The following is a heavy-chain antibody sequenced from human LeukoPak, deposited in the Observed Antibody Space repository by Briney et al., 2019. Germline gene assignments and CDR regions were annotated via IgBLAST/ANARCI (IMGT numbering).Heavy chain of an antibody. CDR2: ISYDGSNK. CDR1: GFTFSSYG. V-gene: IGHV3-30*18. Sequence: PGGSLRLSCAASGFTFSSYGMHWVRQAPGKGLEWVAVISYDGSNKYYADSVKGRFTISRDNSKNTLYLQMHSLRAEDTAVYYCAKALRYFEGDAFDIWGQGTMVTVSS. D-gene: IGHD3-9*01. CDR3: AKALRYFEGDAFDI. J-gene: IGHJ3*02.